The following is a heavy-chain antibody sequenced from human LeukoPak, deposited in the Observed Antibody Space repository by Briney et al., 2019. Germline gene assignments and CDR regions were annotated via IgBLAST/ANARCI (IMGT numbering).Heavy chain of an antibody. D-gene: IGHD1-7*01. J-gene: IGHJ4*02. V-gene: IGHV1-2*02. CDR1: GYTFTGYY. CDR2: INPNSGGT. CDR3: ASAPPASGITGTTLPFDY. Sequence: GASVKVSCKASGYTFTGYYMHWVRQAPGQGLEWMGWINPNSGGTNYAQKFQGRVTMARDTSISTAYMELSRLRSDDTAVYYCASAPPASGITGTTLPFDYWGQGTLVTVSS.